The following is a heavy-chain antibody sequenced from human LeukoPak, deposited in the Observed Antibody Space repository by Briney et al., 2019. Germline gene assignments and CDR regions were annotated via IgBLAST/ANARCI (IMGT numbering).Heavy chain of an antibody. CDR2: IDCTGSNI. CDR3: ATWGHSDYDSFPTKFDY. J-gene: IGHJ4*02. V-gene: IGHV3-48*03. Sequence: GGALTLSCAASGCTFSRLQMTWLGQARGRGVGGVAYIDCTGSNIYYADSVEARFTISRDNDKNSPYLQMNSLRAADTAAYYCATWGHSDYDSFPTKFDYWGQGTLVTVSS. D-gene: IGHD5-12*01. CDR1: GCTFSRLQ.